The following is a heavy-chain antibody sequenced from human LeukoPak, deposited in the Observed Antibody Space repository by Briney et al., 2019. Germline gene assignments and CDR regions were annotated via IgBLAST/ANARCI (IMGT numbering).Heavy chain of an antibody. Sequence: PSETLSLTCTVSGGSIINYDYHWGWIRQPPGKGLEWIASMHYSGSTYLNPSLKSRVTISVDTSKNQFSLNLSSVTAADTAVYYCTRSCGSTSCSDGDWFDPWGQGTLVTVSS. J-gene: IGHJ5*02. D-gene: IGHD2-2*01. CDR3: TRSCGSTSCSDGDWFDP. CDR1: GGSIINYDYH. V-gene: IGHV4-39*01. CDR2: MHYSGST.